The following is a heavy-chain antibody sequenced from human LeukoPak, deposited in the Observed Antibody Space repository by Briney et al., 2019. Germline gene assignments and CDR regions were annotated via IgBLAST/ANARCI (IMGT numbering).Heavy chain of an antibody. CDR1: GYTFTGYY. Sequence: ASVKVSCKASGYTFTGYYMHWVRQAPGQGLEWMGWINPNSGGTNYAQKFQGRVTMTRDTSISTAYMELSRLRSDDTAVYYCARDIVVVPAAMEGVDYWGQGTLVTVSS. CDR2: INPNSGGT. J-gene: IGHJ4*02. CDR3: ARDIVVVPAAMEGVDY. V-gene: IGHV1-2*02. D-gene: IGHD2-2*01.